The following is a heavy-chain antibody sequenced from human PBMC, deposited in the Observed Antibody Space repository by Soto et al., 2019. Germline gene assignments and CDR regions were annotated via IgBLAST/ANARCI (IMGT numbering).Heavy chain of an antibody. CDR1: GYTFTSYD. V-gene: IGHV1-18*01. J-gene: IGHJ3*02. D-gene: IGHD6-25*01. Sequence: GASVKVSCKASGYTFTSYDISWVRQAPGQGLEWMGWISAYNGNTHFAQKFQGRVTMTTDTSTSTAYMELRSLRSDDTAVYFCARGVDGYTPGAFDIWAQGTMVTVSS. CDR2: ISAYNGNT. CDR3: ARGVDGYTPGAFDI.